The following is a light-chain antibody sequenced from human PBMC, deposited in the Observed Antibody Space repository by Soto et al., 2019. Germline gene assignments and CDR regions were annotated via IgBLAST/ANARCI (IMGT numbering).Light chain of an antibody. CDR2: DVS. V-gene: IGLV2-14*03. CDR1: SSDVGGYNY. J-gene: IGLJ3*02. CDR3: SSHTSSSTRV. Sequence: QSALTQPASVSGSPGQSITISCTGNSSDVGGYNYVSWYQHHPGKAPKLIIYDVSDRPSGVSNRFSGSKSGNTASLTISGLQAEDEADYYCSSHTSSSTRVFGGGTKLTVL.